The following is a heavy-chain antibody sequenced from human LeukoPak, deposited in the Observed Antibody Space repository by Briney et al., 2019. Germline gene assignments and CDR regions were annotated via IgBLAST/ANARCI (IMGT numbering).Heavy chain of an antibody. CDR3: ARGPTYYYDSSGYYYPLDY. V-gene: IGHV4-59*01. D-gene: IGHD3-22*01. J-gene: IGHJ4*02. CDR2: IYYSGST. CDR1: GGSISSYY. Sequence: SETLSLTCTVSGGSISSYYWSWIRQPPGKGLEWIGYIYYSGSTNYNPSLKSRVTISVDTSKNQFSLKLSSVTAADTAVYYCARGPTYYYDSSGYYYPLDYWGQGTLATVSS.